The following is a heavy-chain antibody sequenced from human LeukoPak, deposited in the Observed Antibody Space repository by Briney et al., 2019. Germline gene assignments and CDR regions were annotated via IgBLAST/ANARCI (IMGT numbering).Heavy chain of an antibody. V-gene: IGHV1-2*02. J-gene: IGHJ3*02. CDR3: ARDSAVATTFDI. CDR1: GYTFTGYY. Sequence: ASVKVSCKASGYTFTGYYMHWVRQAPGQGLEWMGWINPNSGGTNYAQKFQGRVTMTRDTSISTAYMELSRLRSDDTAVFYCARDSAVATTFDIWGQGTMVTVSS. D-gene: IGHD6-19*01. CDR2: INPNSGGT.